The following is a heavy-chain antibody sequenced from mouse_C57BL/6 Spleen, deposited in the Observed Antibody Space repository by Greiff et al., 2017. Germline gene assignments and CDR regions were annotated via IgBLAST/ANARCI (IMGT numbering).Heavy chain of an antibody. D-gene: IGHD2-3*01. CDR2: INPSSGYT. CDR3: ARGDGYYWYFDV. J-gene: IGHJ1*03. CDR1: GYTFTSYT. V-gene: IGHV1-4*01. Sequence: VQGVESGAELARPGASVKMSCKASGYTFTSYTMHWVKQRTGQGLEWIGYINPSSGYTKYNQKVKDKATLTADKSSSTAYMQLSSLTSEDSAVYYCARGDGYYWYFDVWGTGTTVTVSS.